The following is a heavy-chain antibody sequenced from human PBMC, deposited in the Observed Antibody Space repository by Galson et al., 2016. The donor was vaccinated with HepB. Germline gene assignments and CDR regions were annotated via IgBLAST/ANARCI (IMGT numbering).Heavy chain of an antibody. J-gene: IGHJ5*02. Sequence: SETLSLTCTLSGGSFGGFYWSWIRQSPETGLQWIGEINNIGQPDYNPSLQSRVTMSLDMSNNQFSLRLTCVTAADAAIYYCASGQFFGSTRNRRRDWFDPRGQGTLVIVSS. CDR1: GGSFGGFY. CDR3: ASGQFFGSTRNRRRDWFDP. D-gene: IGHD3-3*01. CDR2: INNIGQP. V-gene: IGHV4-34*01.